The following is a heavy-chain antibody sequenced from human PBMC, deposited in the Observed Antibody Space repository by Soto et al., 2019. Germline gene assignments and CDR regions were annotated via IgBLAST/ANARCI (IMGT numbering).Heavy chain of an antibody. CDR1: GYTFTSYG. D-gene: IGHD3-22*01. J-gene: IGHJ4*02. CDR2: ISAYNGNT. CDR3: ARGRGGRYYDSSGYHMDY. Sequence: QVQLVQSGAEVKKPGASVKVSCKASGYTFTSYGITWVRQAPGQGLEWMGWISAYNGNTNYAQKLQGRVTMTTDTSTSTAYMELRSLRSDDTAVYYCARGRGGRYYDSSGYHMDYWGQGTLVTVSS. V-gene: IGHV1-18*01.